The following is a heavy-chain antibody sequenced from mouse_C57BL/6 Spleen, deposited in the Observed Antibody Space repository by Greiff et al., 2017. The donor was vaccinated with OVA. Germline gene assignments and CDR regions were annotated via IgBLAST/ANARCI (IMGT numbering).Heavy chain of an antibody. CDR1: GYTFTDYE. J-gene: IGHJ3*01. D-gene: IGHD4-1*01. Sequence: VQLQESGAELVRPGASVTLSCKASGYTFTDYEMHWVKQTPVHGLEWIGAIDPETGGTAYNQKFKGKAILTADKSSSTAYMELRSLTSEDSAVYYCTRSSSPGKGFAYWGQGTLVTVSA. V-gene: IGHV1-15*01. CDR3: TRSSSPGKGFAY. CDR2: IDPETGGT.